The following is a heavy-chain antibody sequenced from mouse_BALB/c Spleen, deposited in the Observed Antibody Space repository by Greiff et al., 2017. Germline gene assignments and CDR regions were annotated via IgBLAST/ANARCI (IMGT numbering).Heavy chain of an antibody. V-gene: IGHV3-8*02. CDR3: ARGGIRRAMDY. J-gene: IGHJ4*01. D-gene: IGHD2-12*01. Sequence: EVKLQESGPSLVKPSQTLSLTCSVTGDSITSGYWNWIRKSPGNTLEYMGYISYSGSTYYNPSLKSRISITRDTSKNQYYLQLNSVTTDDTATYYCARGGIRRAMDYWGQGTSVTVSA. CDR1: GDSITSGY. CDR2: ISYSGST.